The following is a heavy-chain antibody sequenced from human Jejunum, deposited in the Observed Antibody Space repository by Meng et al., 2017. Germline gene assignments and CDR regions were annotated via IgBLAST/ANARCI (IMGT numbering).Heavy chain of an antibody. J-gene: IGHJ6*02. V-gene: IGHV3-20*04. CDR3: VRVPAIGGNYYSYGIDV. CDR2: INWNGVST. Sequence: GESLKISCVASGFNFDGYGMSWVRQAPGKELEWVSVINWNGVSTEYRDSVKGRFTISRDNAKHSLYLQMNSLRAEDTALYYCVRVPAIGGNYYSYGIDVWGQGTTVTVSS. CDR1: GFNFDGYG. D-gene: IGHD2-2*02.